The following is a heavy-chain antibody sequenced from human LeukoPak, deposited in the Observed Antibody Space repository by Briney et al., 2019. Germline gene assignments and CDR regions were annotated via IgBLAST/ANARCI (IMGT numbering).Heavy chain of an antibody. J-gene: IGHJ6*03. CDR3: ARDRGGTYSYYYMDV. D-gene: IGHD1-26*01. Sequence: SETLSLTCTVSGGSISSYYWSWIRQPPGKGLEWIGYIYYSGSTNYNPSLKSRATISVDTSKNQFSLKLSSVTAADTAVYYCARDRGGTYSYYYMDVWGKGTSVTVSS. V-gene: IGHV4-59*01. CDR1: GGSISSYY. CDR2: IYYSGST.